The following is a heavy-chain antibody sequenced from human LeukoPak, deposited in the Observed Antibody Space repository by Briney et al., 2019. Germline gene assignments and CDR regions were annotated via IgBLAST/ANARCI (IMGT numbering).Heavy chain of an antibody. CDR2: IYPGDSDT. CDR3: ARQAHNLVAAGY. D-gene: IGHD2-15*01. Sequence: GAXLKXSYKGSXYGFTSYWIGWVREMPGKGVEXMGIIYPGDSDTRYSPSFQGQVTISADKSISTAYLQWSSLKASDTAMYYCARQAHNLVAAGYWGQGTLVTVSS. V-gene: IGHV5-51*01. CDR1: XYGFTSYW. J-gene: IGHJ4*02.